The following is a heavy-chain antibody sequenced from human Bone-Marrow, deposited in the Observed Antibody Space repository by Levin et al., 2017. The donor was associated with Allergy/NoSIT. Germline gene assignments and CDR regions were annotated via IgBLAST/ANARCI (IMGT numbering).Heavy chain of an antibody. CDR3: AREDGYVFDY. CDR2: IYYSGNT. D-gene: IGHD5-24*01. CDR1: GGSISTGGFH. J-gene: IGHJ4*02. Sequence: SQTLSLTCSLSGGSISTGGFHSSWVRQRPGKGLEWIGYIYYSGNTYYNPSLQSRLSISIDTSKNQFSLRLTSVTAADTAVYYCAREDGYVFDYWGQGTLVTVSS. V-gene: IGHV4-31*03.